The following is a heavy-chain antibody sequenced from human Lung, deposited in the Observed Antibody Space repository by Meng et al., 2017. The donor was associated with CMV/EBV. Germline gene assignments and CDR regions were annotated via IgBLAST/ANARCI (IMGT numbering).Heavy chain of an antibody. CDR2: ISYDGSNK. CDR3: VRDQGGESMIAVLIERFGMDV. V-gene: IGHV3-30*04. D-gene: IGHD3-22*01. CDR1: GFTFNTYA. Sequence: GGSLRLXXVASGFTFNTYAMHWVRQAPGKGLEWVAVISYDGSNKYTADSVQGRLTISRDNSKNNLYLQMNSLTVEDTAVYYCVRDQGGESMIAVLIERFGMDVWGQGTXVTVSS. J-gene: IGHJ6*02.